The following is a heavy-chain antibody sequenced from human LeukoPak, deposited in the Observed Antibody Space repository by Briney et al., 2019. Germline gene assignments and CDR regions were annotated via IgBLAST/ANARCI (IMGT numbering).Heavy chain of an antibody. CDR1: GDSIRNYY. D-gene: IGHD6-13*01. J-gene: IGHJ4*02. Sequence: PSETLSLTCTVSGDSIRNYYWTWIRQPPGKGLEWIAYIYHTGSTNHNPSLRSRVTMSVDMSKNQFSLKLSSVTAADTAIYYCARATAGTGYFFDYWGQGALVTVSS. CDR3: ARATAGTGYFFDY. V-gene: IGHV4-59*01. CDR2: IYHTGST.